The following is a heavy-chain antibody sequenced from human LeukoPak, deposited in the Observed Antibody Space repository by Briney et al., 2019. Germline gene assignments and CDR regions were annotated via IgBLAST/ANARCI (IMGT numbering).Heavy chain of an antibody. J-gene: IGHJ6*02. Sequence: PGGSLRLSCAASGFTSSTHVMTWIRQAPGKGLEWVSAILGSGGGTYYTDSVKGRFTISRDNSKNTLYLQMNSLRAEDTAVYYCATTPGAYYYYHMDVWGQGTTVTVSS. CDR3: ATTPGAYYYYHMDV. D-gene: IGHD3-10*01. CDR1: GFTSSTHV. CDR2: ILGSGGGT. V-gene: IGHV3-23*01.